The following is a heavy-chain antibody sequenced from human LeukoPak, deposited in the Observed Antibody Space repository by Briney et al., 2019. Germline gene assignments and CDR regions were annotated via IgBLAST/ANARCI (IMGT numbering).Heavy chain of an antibody. Sequence: GGSLRLSCAASGFTFSTYRMNWVRQAPGQGLEWVSSINSSSNYKYYADSVKGRFTISRDNAKNELYLQMNSLRAEDTAVYYCVREDGIVGATSAFDIWGQGAMVTVSS. CDR3: VREDGIVGATSAFDI. V-gene: IGHV3-21*03. J-gene: IGHJ3*02. CDR2: INSSSNYK. D-gene: IGHD1-26*01. CDR1: GFTFSTYR.